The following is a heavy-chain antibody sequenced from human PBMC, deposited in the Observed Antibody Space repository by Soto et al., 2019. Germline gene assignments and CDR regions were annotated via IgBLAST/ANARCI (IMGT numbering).Heavy chain of an antibody. CDR3: ARHLRSYDFFQYYYGIDI. CDR2: IYPGDSDT. V-gene: IGHV5-51*01. Sequence: GESLKISCRGSGYNYNLHWISWVRQKPGRGLEWMGIIYPGDSDTRYNPSFQGQVTISVDKSINTAYLQWDSLEASDTATYYCARHLRSYDFFQYYYGIDIWGQGSTVTVSS. J-gene: IGHJ6*02. CDR1: GYNYNLHW. D-gene: IGHD3-16*01.